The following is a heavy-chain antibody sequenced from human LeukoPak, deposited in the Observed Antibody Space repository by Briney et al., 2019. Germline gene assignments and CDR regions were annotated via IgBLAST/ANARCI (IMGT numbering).Heavy chain of an antibody. CDR1: GGSISSGSYY. D-gene: IGHD6-13*01. CDR2: IYHSGST. Sequence: SQTLSLTCTVSGGSISSGSYYWSWIRQPPGKGLEWIGTIYHSGSTYYNPSLKSRVTISVDTSKSQFSLKLSSVTAADTAVYYCARGYSSSWYFNWFDPWGQGTLVTVSS. CDR3: ARGYSSSWYFNWFDP. J-gene: IGHJ5*02. V-gene: IGHV4-39*07.